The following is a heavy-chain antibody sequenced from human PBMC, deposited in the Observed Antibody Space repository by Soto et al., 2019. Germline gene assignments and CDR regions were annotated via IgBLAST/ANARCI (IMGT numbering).Heavy chain of an antibody. CDR2: NYHSGST. CDR1: GGSISSCGYS. J-gene: IGHJ5*02. Sequence: QLQLQESGAGLLKPSQTLPLTCAVSGGSISSCGYSWSWIRQPTGKGLEWIGYNYHSGSTYYNPSLESRVTISVDRSKNQFSLKLSSVTAAATAVYYCARIPSPWGQGTLVPVSS. V-gene: IGHV4-30-2*01. D-gene: IGHD2-21*01. CDR3: ARIPSP.